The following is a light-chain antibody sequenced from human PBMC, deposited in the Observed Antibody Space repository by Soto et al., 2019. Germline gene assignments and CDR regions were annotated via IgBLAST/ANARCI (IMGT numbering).Light chain of an antibody. V-gene: IGLV2-14*01. CDR1: SSYVGGYNY. J-gene: IGLJ1*01. CDR3: SSYTSSSTYV. CDR2: DVS. Sequence: QCDLTQPASVSGAPGESIPISCTGTSSYVGGYNYVSWYQQHPGKAPKLMIYDVSNRPSGVSNRFSGSKSGNTASLTISGLQAEDEADYYCSSYTSSSTYVFGTGTKVTVL.